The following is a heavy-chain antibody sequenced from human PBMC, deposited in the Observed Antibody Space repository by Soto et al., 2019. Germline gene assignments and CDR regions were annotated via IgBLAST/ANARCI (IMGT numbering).Heavy chain of an antibody. CDR2: ISSSGSTI. J-gene: IGHJ4*02. V-gene: IGHV3-48*03. CDR1: GITFSSYE. CDR3: ARDSPRYYYFDY. D-gene: IGHD3-10*01. Sequence: PGGSLRRSCAASGITFSSYERNLVRQAPGKGLEWVSYISSSGSTIYDADSVKGRFTISRENAKNSLYLQMNSLRAEDTAVYYCARDSPRYYYFDYWFPGTLVTVSS.